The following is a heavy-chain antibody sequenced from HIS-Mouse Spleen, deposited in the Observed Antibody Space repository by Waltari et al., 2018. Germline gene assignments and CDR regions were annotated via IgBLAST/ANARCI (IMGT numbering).Heavy chain of an antibody. V-gene: IGHV6-1*01. CDR1: GDSVSSNSSP. D-gene: IGHD6-13*01. J-gene: IGHJ4*02. CDR2: TYYRSKWYN. Sequence: QVQLQQSGPGLVKPSQTLSLTCAISGDSVSSNSSPCTCIRQSPSRGLEWLGRTYYRSKWYNDYAVSVKSRITINPDTSKNQFSLQLNSVTPEDTAVYYCARSGFVAAAGTIDYWGQGTLVTVSS. CDR3: ARSGFVAAAGTIDY.